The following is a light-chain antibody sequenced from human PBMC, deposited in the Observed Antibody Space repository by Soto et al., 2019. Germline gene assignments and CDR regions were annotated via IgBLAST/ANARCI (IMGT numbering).Light chain of an antibody. CDR1: QSVTSN. CDR2: ATS. V-gene: IGKV3-15*01. Sequence: EVVMTQSPATLSVSPGERGTLSCRASQSVTSNLAWYQHKPGQAPRLLIDATSTRATGVPARFIGSGSGTEFTLTISSLQSEDFAFYYCQQYNNWTPTFGQGTKVDIK. CDR3: QQYNNWTPT. J-gene: IGKJ1*01.